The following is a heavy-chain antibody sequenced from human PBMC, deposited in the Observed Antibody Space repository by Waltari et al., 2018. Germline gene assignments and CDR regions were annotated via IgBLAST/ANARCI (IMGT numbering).Heavy chain of an antibody. CDR2: IYYIGST. D-gene: IGHD2-2*01. V-gene: IGHV4-39*07. CDR3: ARVVVPAYYYYYMDV. CDR1: GGSLSRSSYY. Sequence: QLQLQESGPGMVKPSETLSLTCPVSGGSLSRSSYYWGWNRTPPGKGLEWIGNIYYIGSTYYNPSLKSRVTISVDTSKNQFSLKLSSVTAADTAVYYCARVVVPAYYYYYMDVWGKGTTVTISS. J-gene: IGHJ6*03.